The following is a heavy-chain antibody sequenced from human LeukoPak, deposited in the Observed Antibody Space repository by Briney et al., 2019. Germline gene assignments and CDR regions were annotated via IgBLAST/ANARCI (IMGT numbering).Heavy chain of an antibody. V-gene: IGHV3-23*01. CDR2: ISGSGGST. Sequence: GGSLRLSCAASGFTFSSYAMSWVRQAPGKGLEWVSAISGSGGSTYYADSVKGRFTISRDNSKNTLYLQMNSLRAEDTAAYYCAKYGYDSSGYYYYYYYGMDVWGQGTTVTVSS. D-gene: IGHD3-22*01. CDR1: GFTFSSYA. J-gene: IGHJ6*02. CDR3: AKYGYDSSGYYYYYYYGMDV.